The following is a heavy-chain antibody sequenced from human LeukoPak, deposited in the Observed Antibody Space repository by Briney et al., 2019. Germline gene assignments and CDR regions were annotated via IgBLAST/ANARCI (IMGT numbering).Heavy chain of an antibody. CDR1: GGSISSSY. V-gene: IGHV4-59*01. Sequence: SETLSLTCTVSGGSISSSYWNWIRQPPGRGLEWIGDIHYSGSTNYNPSLKSRVTISVDTSKNQFSLKLSSVTTADTAVYYCARQGQLLWFGEFDYWGQGTLVTVSS. J-gene: IGHJ4*02. CDR3: ARQGQLLWFGEFDY. CDR2: IHYSGST. D-gene: IGHD3-10*01.